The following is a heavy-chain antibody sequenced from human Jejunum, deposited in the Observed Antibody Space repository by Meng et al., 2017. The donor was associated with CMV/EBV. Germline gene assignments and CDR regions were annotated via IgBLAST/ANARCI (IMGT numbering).Heavy chain of an antibody. CDR1: GFYISTTGVA. CDR3: AQRHLSSSWSY. J-gene: IGHJ4*02. V-gene: IGHV2-5*02. Sequence: TYAGFYISTTGVAVGWIRQPPGKALEWLVAIYGDDDKRYSPSLGSRLTITKDTSKNQVVLTMTNMDPVNTATYYCAQRHLSSSWSYWGQGTLVTVSS. D-gene: IGHD6-13*01. CDR2: IYGDDDK.